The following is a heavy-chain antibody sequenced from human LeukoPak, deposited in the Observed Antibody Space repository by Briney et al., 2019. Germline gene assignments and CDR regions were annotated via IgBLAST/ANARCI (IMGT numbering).Heavy chain of an antibody. J-gene: IGHJ4*02. CDR2: ISYDGSSK. CDR1: GFTFSTYP. V-gene: IGHV3-30-3*01. Sequence: GGSLRLSCAASGFTFSTYPMHWVRQAPGKGLEWVAGISYDGSSKYYADSVKGRFTISRDNSKNTLYLQMNSLRAEDTAVYYCARVISSSWYPIDYWGQGTLVTVSS. CDR3: ARVISSSWYPIDY. D-gene: IGHD6-13*01.